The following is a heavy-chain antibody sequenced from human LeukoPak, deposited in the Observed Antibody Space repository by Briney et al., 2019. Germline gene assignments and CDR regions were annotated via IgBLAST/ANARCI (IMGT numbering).Heavy chain of an antibody. Sequence: ASVKVSCKASGYTFTSYGISWVRQAPGQGLEWMGWISAYNGNTNYAQKFQGRVTITADESTSTAYMELSSLRSEDTAVYYCARARPGGYNPFDYWGQGTLVTVSS. V-gene: IGHV1-18*01. CDR2: ISAYNGNT. CDR1: GYTFTSYG. CDR3: ARARPGGYNPFDY. D-gene: IGHD5-24*01. J-gene: IGHJ4*02.